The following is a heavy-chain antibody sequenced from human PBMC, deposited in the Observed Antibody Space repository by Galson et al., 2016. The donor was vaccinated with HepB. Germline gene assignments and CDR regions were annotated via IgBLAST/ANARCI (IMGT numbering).Heavy chain of an antibody. CDR3: ARHLITIFGVVNNWFDP. Sequence: ETLSLTCTVSGGSISSSSYYWGWIRQPPGKGLEWIGSIYYSGSTYYKPSLKSRVTISVDTSKNQFPLKLSSVTAADTAVYYCARHLITIFGVVNNWFDPWGQGTLVTVSS. D-gene: IGHD3-3*01. CDR1: GGSISSSSYY. V-gene: IGHV4-39*01. J-gene: IGHJ5*02. CDR2: IYYSGST.